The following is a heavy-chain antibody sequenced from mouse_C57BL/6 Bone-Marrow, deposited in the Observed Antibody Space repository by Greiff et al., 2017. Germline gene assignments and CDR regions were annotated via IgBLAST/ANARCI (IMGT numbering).Heavy chain of an antibody. CDR3: ARKDYDWAY. CDR2: IYPRSGNT. Sequence: VQLQQSGAELARPGASVKLSCKASGYTFTSYGISWVKQRTVQGLEWIGEIYPRSGNTYYNEKFKGKATLTADKSSSTAYMELRSLTSEDSAVYFCARKDYDWAYWGQGTLVTVSA. V-gene: IGHV1-81*01. CDR1: GYTFTSYG. J-gene: IGHJ3*01. D-gene: IGHD2-4*01.